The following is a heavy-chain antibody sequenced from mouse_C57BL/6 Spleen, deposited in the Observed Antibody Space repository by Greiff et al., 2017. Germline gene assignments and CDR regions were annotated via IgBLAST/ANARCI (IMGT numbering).Heavy chain of an antibody. CDR3: ARGPPFYAMDY. J-gene: IGHJ4*01. V-gene: IGHV3-6*01. Sequence: EVKLMESGPGLVKPSQSLSLTCSVTGYSITSGYYWNWIRQSPGNKLEWMGYISYDGSNNYNPSLKNRISITRDTSKNQFFLKLNSVTTEDTATYYCARGPPFYAMDYWGQGTSVTVSS. CDR1: GYSITSGYY. CDR2: ISYDGSN.